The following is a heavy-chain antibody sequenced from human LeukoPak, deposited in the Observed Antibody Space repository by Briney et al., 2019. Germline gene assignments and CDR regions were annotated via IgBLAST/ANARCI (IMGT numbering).Heavy chain of an antibody. Sequence: GGSLRLSCAASGFTFSSYAMSWVRQAPGKGLEWVSAISGSGGSTYYADSVKGRFTISRDNSKNTLYLQMNSLRAEDTAVYYCAMGGRNHYDILTGYYVFGMGFDYWGQGTLVTVSS. D-gene: IGHD3-9*01. CDR1: GFTFSSYA. J-gene: IGHJ4*02. V-gene: IGHV3-23*01. CDR3: AMGGRNHYDILTGYYVFGMGFDY. CDR2: ISGSGGST.